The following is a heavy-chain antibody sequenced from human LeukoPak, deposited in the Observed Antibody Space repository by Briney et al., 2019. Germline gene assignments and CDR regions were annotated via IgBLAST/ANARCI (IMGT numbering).Heavy chain of an antibody. CDR2: ISSSGSTI. Sequence: GGSLRLSCAASGFTFSSCEMNWVRQAPGKGLEWVSYISSSGSTIYYADSVKGRFTISRDNAKNSLYLQMNSLRAEDTAVYYCARDRGFWVTMVRGVMRIDYWGQGTLVTVSS. CDR1: GFTFSSCE. CDR3: ARDRGFWVTMVRGVMRIDY. V-gene: IGHV3-48*03. D-gene: IGHD3-10*01. J-gene: IGHJ4*02.